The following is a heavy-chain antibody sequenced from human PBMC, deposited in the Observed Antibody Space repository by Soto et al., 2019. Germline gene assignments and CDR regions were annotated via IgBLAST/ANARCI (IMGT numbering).Heavy chain of an antibody. CDR3: ATSNWNYFGMDV. V-gene: IGHV4-31*03. CDR1: GGSISSGGYY. J-gene: IGHJ6*02. Sequence: SETLSLTCTVSGGSISSGGYYWSWIRQHPGKGLEWIGYIYYSGSTYYNPSLKSRVTISVDTSKNQFSLKLSSVTAADTAVYYCATSNWNYFGMDVWGQGTTVTVSS. D-gene: IGHD1-20*01. CDR2: IYYSGST.